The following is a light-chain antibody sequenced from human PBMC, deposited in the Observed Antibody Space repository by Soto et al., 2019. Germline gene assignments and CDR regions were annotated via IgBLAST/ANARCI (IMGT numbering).Light chain of an antibody. J-gene: IGKJ4*01. CDR2: LGS. CDR3: MQALQRPT. Sequence: DIVMTQSPLSLPVTPGEPASISCRSSQSLLHSNGYNYLDWYLQKPGQSPQLLNYLGSNRDSGVHDRFSDSGSRTDFTLKISRVEAEDVRIYYRMQALQRPTFGGGTKVAIK. V-gene: IGKV2-28*01. CDR1: QSLLHSNGYNY.